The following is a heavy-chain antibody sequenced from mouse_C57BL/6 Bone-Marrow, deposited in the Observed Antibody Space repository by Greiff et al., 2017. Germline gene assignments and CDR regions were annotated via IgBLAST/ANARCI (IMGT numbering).Heavy chain of an antibody. CDR2: IDPSDSYT. V-gene: IGHV1-59*01. CDR1: GYTFTSYW. Sequence: QVQLQQSGAELVRPGTSVKLSCKASGYTFTSYWMHWVKQRPGQGLEWIGVIDPSDSYTNYNQKFKGKATLTVDTSSSTAYMQLSSLTSEDSAVYYCARTHYYDYDAFAYWGQGTLVTVSA. CDR3: ARTHYYDYDAFAY. J-gene: IGHJ3*01. D-gene: IGHD2-4*01.